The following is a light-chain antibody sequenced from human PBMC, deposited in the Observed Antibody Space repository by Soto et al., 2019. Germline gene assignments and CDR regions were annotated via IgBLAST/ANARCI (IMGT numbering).Light chain of an antibody. V-gene: IGKV1-39*01. Sequence: DIQMTQSPSSLSASVGDRVTITCRASQTINNYLNWYQQKPVQATKLLIYAASSLQSGVPSRFSGSGSGTDFTLTISSLQAEDSATYFCQESITAPLTFGGGTKVEVK. J-gene: IGKJ4*01. CDR1: QTINNY. CDR3: QESITAPLT. CDR2: AAS.